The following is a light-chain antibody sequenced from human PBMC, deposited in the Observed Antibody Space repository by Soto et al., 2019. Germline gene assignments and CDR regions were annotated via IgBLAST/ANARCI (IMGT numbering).Light chain of an antibody. CDR2: GAS. CDR1: PSVSGSN. V-gene: IGKV3-20*01. Sequence: EIVLTQSPGTLSLSPGERATLSCRASPSVSGSNLAWYQQKPGQAPRLVIYGASSRATGIPDRFSGSGSGTDFTLTISRLEPEDFAVYFCQQYDYLITFGQGTRLEIK. CDR3: QQYDYLIT. J-gene: IGKJ5*01.